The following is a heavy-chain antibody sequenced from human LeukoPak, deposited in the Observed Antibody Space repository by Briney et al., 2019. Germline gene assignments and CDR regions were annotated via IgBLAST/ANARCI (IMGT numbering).Heavy chain of an antibody. Sequence: GGSLRLSCAASGFTFSSYAMSWVRQAPGKGLEWDSAIIGSGSSTYYADSVKGRFTISRDNSKNTLFLQMNSLRAEDTVVYYCAKDRAQQLVLDFWGQGTLVTVSS. CDR2: IIGSGSST. CDR1: GFTFSSYA. D-gene: IGHD6-13*01. J-gene: IGHJ4*02. CDR3: AKDRAQQLVLDF. V-gene: IGHV3-23*01.